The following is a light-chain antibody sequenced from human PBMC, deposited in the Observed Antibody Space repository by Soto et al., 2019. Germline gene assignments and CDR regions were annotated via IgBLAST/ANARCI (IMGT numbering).Light chain of an antibody. Sequence: ETVLTQSPGTLSLSPGERATLSCRASQSVSNSYLAWYQQKPGQAPRLLIYGASTRATGIPDRFSGGGSGTYFSHTTNRLEPEDFAVYYCQQYVTSPPSWTFGQGTKVEI. CDR2: GAS. CDR3: QQYVTSPPSWT. CDR1: QSVSNSY. V-gene: IGKV3-20*01. J-gene: IGKJ1*01.